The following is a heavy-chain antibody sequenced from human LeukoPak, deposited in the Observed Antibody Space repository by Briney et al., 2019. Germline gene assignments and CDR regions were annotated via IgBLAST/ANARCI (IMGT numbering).Heavy chain of an antibody. V-gene: IGHV4-30-2*01. D-gene: IGHD3-16*02. CDR2: VYHSGST. CDR3: ARGVQYYDYVWGSYRYYFDY. Sequence: TSETLSLTCAVSGVSISSGGYSWSWIRQPPGKGLEWIGYVYHSGSTYYNPSLKSRVTISVDRSKNQFSLKLSSVTAADTAVYYCARGVQYYDYVWGSYRYYFDYWGQGTLVTVSS. CDR1: GVSISSGGYS. J-gene: IGHJ4*02.